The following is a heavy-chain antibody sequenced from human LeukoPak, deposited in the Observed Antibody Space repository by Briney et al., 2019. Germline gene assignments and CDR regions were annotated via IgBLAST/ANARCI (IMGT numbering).Heavy chain of an antibody. J-gene: IGHJ4*02. CDR3: ARLNSGSYEGAFDY. V-gene: IGHV3-48*03. CDR1: GFTFSSYE. Sequence: PGGSLRLSCAASGFTFSSYEMNWVRQAPGKGLEWVSYISSSGSTIYYADSVKGRFTISRDNANNSLYLQMNSLRAEDTAVYYCARLNSGSYEGAFDYWGQGTLVTVSS. D-gene: IGHD1-26*01. CDR2: ISSSGSTI.